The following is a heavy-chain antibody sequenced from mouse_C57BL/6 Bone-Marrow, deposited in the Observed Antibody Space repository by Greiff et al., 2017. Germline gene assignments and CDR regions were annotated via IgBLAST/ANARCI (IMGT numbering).Heavy chain of an antibody. CDR3: ARSLYYYGSSYMDY. CDR2: INPNNGGT. CDR1: GYTFTDYY. J-gene: IGHJ4*01. Sequence: VQLQQSGPELVKPGASVKISCKASGYTFTDYYMNWVKQSHGKSLEWIGDINPNNGGTSYNQKFKGKATLTVDKSSSTAYMELRSLTSEDSAVYYCARSLYYYGSSYMDYWGQGTSVTVSS. V-gene: IGHV1-26*01. D-gene: IGHD1-1*01.